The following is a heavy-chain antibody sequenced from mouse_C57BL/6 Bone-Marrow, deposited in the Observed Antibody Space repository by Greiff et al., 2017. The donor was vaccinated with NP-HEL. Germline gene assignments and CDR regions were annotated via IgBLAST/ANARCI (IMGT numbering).Heavy chain of an antibody. D-gene: IGHD2-4*01. Sequence: EVNLVESGGDLVKPGGSLKLSCAASGFTFSSYGMSWVRQTPDKRLEWVATISSGGSYTYYPDSVKGRFTISRGNAKNTLYLQMSSLKSEDTAMYYCASPYDYDVAWFAYWGQGTWVTVSA. CDR1: GFTFSSYG. CDR3: ASPYDYDVAWFAY. CDR2: ISSGGSYT. V-gene: IGHV5-6*01. J-gene: IGHJ3*01.